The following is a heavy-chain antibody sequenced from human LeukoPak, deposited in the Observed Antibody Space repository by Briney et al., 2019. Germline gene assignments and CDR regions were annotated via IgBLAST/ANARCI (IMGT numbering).Heavy chain of an antibody. D-gene: IGHD3-3*01. CDR2: ISGSGGST. Sequence: GGSLRLSCAASGFTFSSYAMSWVRQAPGKGLEWVSAISGSGGSTYYADAVKGRFTSSRDDSKNTLYLQMNSLRAEDTAVYYCAKDESPYYDFWSGYNDYWGQGTLVTVSS. J-gene: IGHJ4*02. CDR3: AKDESPYYDFWSGYNDY. CDR1: GFTFSSYA. V-gene: IGHV3-23*01.